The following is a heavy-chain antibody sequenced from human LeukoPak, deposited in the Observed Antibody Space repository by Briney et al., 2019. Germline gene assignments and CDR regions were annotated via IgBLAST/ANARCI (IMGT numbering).Heavy chain of an antibody. CDR1: GFTFSSYA. V-gene: IGHV3-30-3*01. Sequence: GRSLRLSCAASGFTFSSYAMHWVRQAPGRGLEWVAVISYDGSNKYYADSVKGRFTISRDNSKNTLYLQMNSLRAEDTAVYYCASSPYYDILTGTHGAFDIWGQGTMVTVSS. J-gene: IGHJ3*02. CDR2: ISYDGSNK. CDR3: ASSPYYDILTGTHGAFDI. D-gene: IGHD3-9*01.